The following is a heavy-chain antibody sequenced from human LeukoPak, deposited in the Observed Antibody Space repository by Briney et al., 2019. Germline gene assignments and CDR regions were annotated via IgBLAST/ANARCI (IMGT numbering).Heavy chain of an antibody. J-gene: IGHJ4*02. D-gene: IGHD3-22*01. CDR1: GFTFDDYA. CDR2: ISWSSGSI. V-gene: IGHV3-9*03. Sequence: PGRSLRLSCAASGFTFDDYAMHWVRQAPGKGLEWVSGISWSSGSIGYADSVKGQFTISRDNAKNSLYLQMNSLRAEDMALYYCAKGDYYDSSGPPDYWGQGTLVTVSS. CDR3: AKGDYYDSSGPPDY.